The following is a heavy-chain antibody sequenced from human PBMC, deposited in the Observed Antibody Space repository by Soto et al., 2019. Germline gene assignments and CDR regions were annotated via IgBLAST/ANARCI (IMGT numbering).Heavy chain of an antibody. CDR2: IIPMYGPA. CDR3: ERVTSMVRGVIDNWFDP. V-gene: IGHV1-69*01. D-gene: IGHD3-10*01. CDR1: GGTFSSYA. Sequence: QVPLVQSGAEVKKPGSSVTVSCKASGGTFSSYAIHWVRQAPGQGLEWMGGIIPMYGPAKYAQRFKGRVTITEDESTTTVYMELTSLTSQDTAVYYCERVTSMVRGVIDNWFDPWGHGTLVTVSS. J-gene: IGHJ5*02.